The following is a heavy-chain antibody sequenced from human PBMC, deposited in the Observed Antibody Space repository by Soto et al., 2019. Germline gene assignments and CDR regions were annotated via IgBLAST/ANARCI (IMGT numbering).Heavy chain of an antibody. Sequence: GGSLRLSCAASGFTFSNAWMSWVRQAPGKGLEWVGRIKSKTDGGTTDYAAPVKGRFIISRDDSKNTLYLQMNSLKTEDTAVYYCTAFPPTTVVTPYAFDIWGQGTMVTVSS. J-gene: IGHJ3*02. V-gene: IGHV3-15*01. CDR2: IKSKTDGGTT. D-gene: IGHD4-17*01. CDR3: TAFPPTTVVTPYAFDI. CDR1: GFTFSNAW.